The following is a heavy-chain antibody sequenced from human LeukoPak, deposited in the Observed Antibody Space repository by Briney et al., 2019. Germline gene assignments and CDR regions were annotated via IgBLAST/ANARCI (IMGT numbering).Heavy chain of an antibody. CDR2: IYYSGST. CDR3: ARPAGRAWSGSSYYYYMDV. Sequence: PSETLSLTCTVSGGSISSSSYYGGWIRQPPGRGLEWIGSIYYSGSTNYNPSLKSRVTISVDTSKNQFSLKLSSVTAADTAVYYCARPAGRAWSGSSYYYYMDVWGKGTTVTVSS. V-gene: IGHV4-39*07. CDR1: GGSISSSSYY. D-gene: IGHD3-3*01. J-gene: IGHJ6*03.